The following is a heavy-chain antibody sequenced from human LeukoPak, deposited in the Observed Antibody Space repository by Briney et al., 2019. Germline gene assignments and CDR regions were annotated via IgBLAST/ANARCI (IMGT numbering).Heavy chain of an antibody. J-gene: IGHJ2*01. CDR3: TRDLSIAAAGTDYWFFDL. CDR2: ITSKPFGGTT. Sequence: AGGSLRLSCTVSGFTFGDYAFNWVRQAPGKGLEWVGFITSKPFGGTTDYAASVKGRFIISRDDSKSIAYLQLNSLKTEDTAVYYCTRDLSIAAAGTDYWFFDLWGRGTLVTVSS. D-gene: IGHD6-13*01. V-gene: IGHV3-49*04. CDR1: GFTFGDYA.